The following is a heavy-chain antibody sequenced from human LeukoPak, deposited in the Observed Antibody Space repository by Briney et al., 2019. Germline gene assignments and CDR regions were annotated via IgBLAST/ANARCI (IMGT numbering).Heavy chain of an antibody. J-gene: IGHJ4*02. D-gene: IGHD3-3*01. CDR1: GFTFSNYG. V-gene: IGHV3-30*02. CDR3: AKDSALTIFGVVLYYFDY. CDR2: IRYDGRSK. Sequence: GGSLRLSCAASGFTFSNYGMHWVRQAPGKGLEWVAFIRYDGRSKYYADSVKGRFTISRDKTKNTLYSQMNSLRAEDTAVYYCAKDSALTIFGVVLYYFDYWGQGTLVTVSS.